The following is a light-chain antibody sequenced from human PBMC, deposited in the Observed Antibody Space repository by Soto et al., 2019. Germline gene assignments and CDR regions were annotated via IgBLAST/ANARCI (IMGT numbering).Light chain of an antibody. CDR2: KAS. V-gene: IGKV1-5*03. Sequence: DIQMTQSPSTLSSSVGDRVTITCPAIQSISGWLAWYQQKPGKAPKLLIYKASSLESGVPSRFSGSGSGTEFTLTISSLQPDDFATYYCQQYNSYSWTFGQGTKVDIK. CDR1: QSISGW. J-gene: IGKJ1*01. CDR3: QQYNSYSWT.